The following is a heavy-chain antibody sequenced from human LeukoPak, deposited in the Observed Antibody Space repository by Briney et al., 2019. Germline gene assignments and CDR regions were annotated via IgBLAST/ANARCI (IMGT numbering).Heavy chain of an antibody. J-gene: IGHJ5*02. CDR2: IKQDGSEK. V-gene: IGHV3-7*05. Sequence: GGSLRLSCAASGFTFSSYDMNWVRQAPGKGLEWVANIKQDGSEKYYVDSVKGRFTISRDNAKNSLYLQMNSLRAEDTAVYYCARVVKDWFDPWGQGTLVTVSS. CDR1: GFTFSSYD. CDR3: ARVVKDWFDP.